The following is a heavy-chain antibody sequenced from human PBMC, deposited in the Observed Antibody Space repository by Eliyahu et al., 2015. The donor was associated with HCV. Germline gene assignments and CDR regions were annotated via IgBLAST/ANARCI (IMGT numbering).Heavy chain of an antibody. V-gene: IGHV4-38-2*01. D-gene: IGHD2-2*01. J-gene: IGHJ4*02. CDR1: GXSISSGYY. CDR2: IYHSGNT. Sequence: QVQLQESGPGLVKPSATLSLTCAVSGXSISSGYYWGWIRQPPGKGLEWIGSIYHSGNTYYNPSLKSRVTISVDTSKNQFSLKLSSVTAADTAVYYCARVIRIPTADYWGQGTLVTVSS. CDR3: ARVIRIPTADY.